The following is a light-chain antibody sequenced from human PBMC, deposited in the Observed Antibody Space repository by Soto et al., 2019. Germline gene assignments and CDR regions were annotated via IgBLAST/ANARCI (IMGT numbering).Light chain of an antibody. CDR1: SSDIGAGSE. Sequence: VLTQPPSLSGAPGQRVTISCTGSSSDIGAGSEVHWYQQLPGTAPKLLIFGSTNRPSGVPDRFSGSKSATSASLAITGLQAEDEPDHYCQSYDNSLSAYVFGTGTKVTVL. CDR2: GST. V-gene: IGLV1-40*01. CDR3: QSYDNSLSAYV. J-gene: IGLJ1*01.